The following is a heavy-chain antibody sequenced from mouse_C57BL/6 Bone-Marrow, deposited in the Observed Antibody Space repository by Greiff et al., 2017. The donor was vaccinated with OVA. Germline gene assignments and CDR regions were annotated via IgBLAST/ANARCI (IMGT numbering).Heavy chain of an antibody. CDR3: ASPYAMDY. Sequence: EVQLQQSGPELVKPGASVKISCKASGYTFTDYYMTWVKQSHGKSLEWIGDINPNNGGTSYNQKFKGKATLTVDKSTSTAYMELRSLTTEDSAVYYCASPYAMDYWGQGTSVTVSS. J-gene: IGHJ4*01. V-gene: IGHV1-26*01. CDR1: GYTFTDYY. CDR2: INPNNGGT.